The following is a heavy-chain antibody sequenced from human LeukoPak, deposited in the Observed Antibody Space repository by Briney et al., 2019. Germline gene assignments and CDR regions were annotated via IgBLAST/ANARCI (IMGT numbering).Heavy chain of an antibody. V-gene: IGHV4-59*08. D-gene: IGHD6-19*01. Sequence: SETLSLTCTVSGGSISSYYWSWLRQPPGKGLEWIGSIHYSGSTKYNPSLRSRVTISLDTSNNQFSLKLSSVTAADTAVYYCARGKYSSGWSDSFDIWGQGTMVTVSS. J-gene: IGHJ3*02. CDR1: GGSISSYY. CDR3: ARGKYSSGWSDSFDI. CDR2: IHYSGST.